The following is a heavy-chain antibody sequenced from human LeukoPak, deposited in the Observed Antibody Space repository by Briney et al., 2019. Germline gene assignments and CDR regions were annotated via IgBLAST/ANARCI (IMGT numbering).Heavy chain of an antibody. V-gene: IGHV3-30*04. D-gene: IGHD2-15*01. CDR1: GLTFSTYA. CDR2: ISYDGSHK. Sequence: PGGSLRLSCAASGLTFSTYAMHWVRQAPGKGLAGVAVISYDGSHKYYADSVKGRFTISRDNSKNTLSLQMTSLRAEDTAVYYCARGRVLVVAASNFIDYCGQGTLVTVSS. CDR3: ARGRVLVVAASNFIDY. J-gene: IGHJ4*02.